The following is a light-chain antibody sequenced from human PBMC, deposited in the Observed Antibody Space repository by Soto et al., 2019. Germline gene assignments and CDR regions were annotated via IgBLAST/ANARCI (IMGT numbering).Light chain of an antibody. CDR2: GAS. CDR3: QQYGSSQWT. Sequence: EIVLTQSPGTLSLSPGERATLSCRASQSVSSSYLAWYQQGPGQAPRLLIYGASSRATGIPDRFSGSGSGTDFTLTISRLEPEDFAVYYCQQYGSSQWTFGQGTKVEIK. CDR1: QSVSSSY. V-gene: IGKV3-20*01. J-gene: IGKJ1*01.